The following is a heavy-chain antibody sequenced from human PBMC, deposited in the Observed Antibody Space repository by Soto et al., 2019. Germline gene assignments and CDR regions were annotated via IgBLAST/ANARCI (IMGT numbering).Heavy chain of an antibody. CDR2: ISNDGDYK. V-gene: IGHV3-30*18. CDR3: AKGAYPGTVAPHRFAFDI. J-gene: IGHJ3*02. CDR1: GFPFSSYG. Sequence: QVQLVESGGGVVQPGGSLRLSCAASGFPFSSYGIHWVRQAPGKGLEWVSVISNDGDYKYYAESVKGRFTISRENSKNTLYLQLNSLRAEDTAVYYCAKGAYPGTVAPHRFAFDIWGQGTVVTVSS. D-gene: IGHD4-4*01.